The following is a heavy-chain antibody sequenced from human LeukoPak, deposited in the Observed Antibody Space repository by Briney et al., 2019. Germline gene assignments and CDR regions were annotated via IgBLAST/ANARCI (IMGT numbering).Heavy chain of an antibody. D-gene: IGHD2-15*01. Sequence: SETLSLTCTVSGGSISSSSYYWGWIRQPLGKGLEWIGSIYYSGSTYYNPSLKSRVTISVDTSKNQFSLKLSSVTAADTAVYYRARHSEHRVVVAATGYFDYRGQGTLVTVSS. V-gene: IGHV4-39*01. CDR2: IYYSGST. J-gene: IGHJ4*02. CDR1: GGSISSSSYY. CDR3: ARHSEHRVVVAATGYFDY.